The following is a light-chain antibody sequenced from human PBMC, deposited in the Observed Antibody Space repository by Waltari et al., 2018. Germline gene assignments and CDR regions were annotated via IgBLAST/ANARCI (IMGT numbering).Light chain of an antibody. CDR2: WAS. CDR3: QQYYSSLPYT. V-gene: IGKV4-1*01. Sequence: DIVRTQSPDSLAVSLCERATINCKSSQSVLYSSNNKNYLAWYQQKPGQPPKLLIYWASTLESGVPDRFSGSGSETDFTLTISSLQAEDVAVYYCQQYYSSLPYTFGQGTKLEIK. CDR1: QSVLYSSNNKNY. J-gene: IGKJ2*01.